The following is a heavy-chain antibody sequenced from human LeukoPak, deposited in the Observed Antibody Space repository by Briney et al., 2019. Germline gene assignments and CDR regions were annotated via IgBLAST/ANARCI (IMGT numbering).Heavy chain of an antibody. CDR3: AKVWSSHDSSGYYYACFDY. J-gene: IGHJ4*02. CDR2: ISGSGGTT. CDR1: GFTFSSYA. V-gene: IGHV3-23*01. D-gene: IGHD3-22*01. Sequence: PGGSLRLSCAASGFTFSSYAMSWVRQAPGKGLEWVAAISGSGGTTYYADSGKGRSTISRDNSKNTLYLQMNSLRAEDTAVYYCAKVWSSHDSSGYYYACFDYWGQGTLVTVSS.